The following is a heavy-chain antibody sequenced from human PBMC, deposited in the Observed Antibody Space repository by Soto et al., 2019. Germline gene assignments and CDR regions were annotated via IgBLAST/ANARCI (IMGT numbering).Heavy chain of an antibody. D-gene: IGHD3-22*01. J-gene: IGHJ6*02. Sequence: QITLKEAGPTLVKPTQTLTLNCTFSGFSLSTRGVGVGWIRQPPGKALEWLALIYWNDDKRYSPSLKSRLTTTRDTAKFPVVLTMTNMEAVYTISYCCGRSSSSGRTYYDYYGMDVGGQGTTVTVPS. CDR3: GRSSSSGRTYYDYYGMDV. CDR1: GFSLSTRGVG. V-gene: IGHV2-5*01. CDR2: IYWNDDK.